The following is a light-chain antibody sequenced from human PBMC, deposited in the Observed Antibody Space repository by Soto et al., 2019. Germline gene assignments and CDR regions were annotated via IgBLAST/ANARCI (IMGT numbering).Light chain of an antibody. CDR3: QQYGHSPPIT. CDR1: QSVSSSY. V-gene: IGKV3-20*01. J-gene: IGKJ5*01. CDR2: GAS. Sequence: DIVLTQSPGTLSLSPGERATLSCRASQSVSSSYLAWYQQKPGQAPRLLIYGASSRVTGIPDRFSGSGYGTDFTLTISRLEPEDFAMYYCQQYGHSPPITFGQGTRLEIK.